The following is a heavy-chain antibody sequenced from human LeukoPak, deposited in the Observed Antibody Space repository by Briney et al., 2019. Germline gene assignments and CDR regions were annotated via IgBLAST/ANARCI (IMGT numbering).Heavy chain of an antibody. CDR2: INPNNGGT. D-gene: IGHD2-2*01. J-gene: IGHJ6*03. CDR1: GYTFTGSY. V-gene: IGHV1-2*02. CDR3: ARGVYCSSSSCSGGLGYYFYFMDV. Sequence: ASVKVSCKASGYTFTGSYLHWVRQAPGQGLEWMGWINPNNGGTNHAQKFQGRVTMTRDTSISTAYMELSSLRSDDTAVYYCARGVYCSSSSCSGGLGYYFYFMDVWGKGTTATVSS.